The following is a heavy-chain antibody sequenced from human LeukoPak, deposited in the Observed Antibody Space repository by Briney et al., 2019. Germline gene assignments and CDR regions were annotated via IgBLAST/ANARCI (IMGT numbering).Heavy chain of an antibody. CDR1: GFTFSSYE. J-gene: IGHJ5*02. Sequence: PGGSLRLSCAASGFTFSSYEMNWVRQAPGKGLEWVSYISSSGSIIYYADSVKGRFTISRDNSKNTLYLQMNSLRPDDTAVYYCARGDDYGSNTRLPKFNWFDPWGQGSLVTVSS. V-gene: IGHV3-48*03. CDR2: ISSSGSII. D-gene: IGHD4-17*01. CDR3: ARGDDYGSNTRLPKFNWFDP.